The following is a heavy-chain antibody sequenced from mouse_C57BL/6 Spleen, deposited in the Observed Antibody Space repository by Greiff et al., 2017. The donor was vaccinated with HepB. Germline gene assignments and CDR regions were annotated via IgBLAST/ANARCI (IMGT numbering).Heavy chain of an antibody. Sequence: VQLKESGPVLVKPGASVKMSCKASGYTFTDYYMNWVKQSHGKSLEWIGVINPYNGGTSYNQKFKGKATLTVDKSSSTAYMELNSLTSEDSAVYYCARRRGDGNYVFDYWGQGTTLTVSS. CDR3: ARRRGDGNYVFDY. D-gene: IGHD2-1*01. CDR1: GYTFTDYY. V-gene: IGHV1-19*01. J-gene: IGHJ2*01. CDR2: INPYNGGT.